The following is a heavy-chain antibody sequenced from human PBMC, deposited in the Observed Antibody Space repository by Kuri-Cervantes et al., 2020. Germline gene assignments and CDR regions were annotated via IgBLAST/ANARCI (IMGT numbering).Heavy chain of an antibody. V-gene: IGHV3-7*01. CDR2: IKQDGSEK. Sequence: ETLSLTCVVSGLTFSSYWMTWVRQAPGKGLEWVANIKQDGSEKFYVDSVKGRFTISRDNPKNSLYLQMNSLRAEDTAVYYCARDPYCSGGNCYSVYWGQGTLVTVSS. D-gene: IGHD2-15*01. J-gene: IGHJ4*02. CDR1: GLTFSSYW. CDR3: ARDPYCSGGNCYSVY.